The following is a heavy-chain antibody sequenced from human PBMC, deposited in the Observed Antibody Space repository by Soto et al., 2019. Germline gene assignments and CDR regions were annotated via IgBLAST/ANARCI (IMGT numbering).Heavy chain of an antibody. J-gene: IGHJ6*02. CDR3: ARATGGSFHYYYYGMDV. Sequence: SETLSLTCTVSGGSISSYYWSWIRQPPGKGLEWIGYIYYSGSTNYNPSLKSRVTISVDTSKNQFSLKLSSVTAADTAVYYCARATGGSFHYYYYGMDVWGQGTTVTVSS. CDR2: IYYSGST. V-gene: IGHV4-59*01. D-gene: IGHD1-26*01. CDR1: GGSISSYY.